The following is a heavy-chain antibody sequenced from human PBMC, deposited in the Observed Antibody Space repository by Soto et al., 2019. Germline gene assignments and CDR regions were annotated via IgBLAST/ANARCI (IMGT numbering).Heavy chain of an antibody. D-gene: IGHD1-26*01. CDR1: GYTFSSYG. Sequence: GASVKVSCKASGYTFSSYGIIWVRQAPGQGLEWMGWISAYNGNTNYAQKLQGRVTMTTDTSTSTAYMELRSLRSDDTAVYYCARNARELLLPQNWGQGTLVTVSS. V-gene: IGHV1-18*01. J-gene: IGHJ4*02. CDR3: ARNARELLLPQN. CDR2: ISAYNGNT.